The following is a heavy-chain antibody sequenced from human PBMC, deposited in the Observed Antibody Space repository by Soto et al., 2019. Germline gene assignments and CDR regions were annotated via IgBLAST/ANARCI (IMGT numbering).Heavy chain of an antibody. CDR1: GFIFSEST. J-gene: IGHJ4*02. Sequence: GGSLRLSCSASGFIFSESTIYWVRQVPGRGLEAISAVSTSGRSTYYADSVKDRFTISRDNSKNTLFLQMGSLRPEDTAIYYCVKQAHGLDGVAFDYWGQGTQVTVSS. V-gene: IGHV3-64D*06. CDR2: VSTSGRST. D-gene: IGHD2-15*01. CDR3: VKQAHGLDGVAFDY.